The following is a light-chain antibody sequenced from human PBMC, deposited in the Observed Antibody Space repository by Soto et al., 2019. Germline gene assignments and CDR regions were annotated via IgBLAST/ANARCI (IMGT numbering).Light chain of an antibody. CDR3: QQYSRCST. Sequence: IQVTQSPSTLSASVGDRVTITCRASQTISYWLAWYQQKPGMAPKLLIYKASSLQSGVPSRFSGSGSGTEFTLTISSLQPDDFATYYCQQYSRCSTFGQGTKVELK. CDR1: QTISYW. V-gene: IGKV1-5*03. J-gene: IGKJ1*01. CDR2: KAS.